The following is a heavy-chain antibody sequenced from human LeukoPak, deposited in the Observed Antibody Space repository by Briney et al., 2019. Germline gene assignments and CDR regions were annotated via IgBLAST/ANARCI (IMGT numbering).Heavy chain of an antibody. D-gene: IGHD2-15*01. CDR2: INHSGTT. CDR1: GGSFSGYY. Sequence: NPSETLSLTCGVYGGSFSGYYWNWIRQSPGKGLEWIGEINHSGTTNYIPSLKSRVTISVDTTKKQFSLKLSSVTAADTALYYCAGFPCSGDSCYSGIRAFDIWGQGTMVTVSS. V-gene: IGHV4-34*01. CDR3: AGFPCSGDSCYSGIRAFDI. J-gene: IGHJ3*02.